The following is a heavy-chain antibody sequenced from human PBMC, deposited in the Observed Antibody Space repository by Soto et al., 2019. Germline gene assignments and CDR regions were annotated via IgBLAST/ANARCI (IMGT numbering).Heavy chain of an antibody. V-gene: IGHV4-61*01. Sequence: SETLSLTCSVSGASVTSDTTYYWSWIRQPPGKGLEWIGYIYYSGSTNYNPSLKSRVTISVDTSKNQFSLKLSSVTAADTAVYYCARAGYSSSWYEPYYYYYGMDVWGQGTTVTV. J-gene: IGHJ6*02. D-gene: IGHD6-13*01. CDR2: IYYSGST. CDR1: GASVTSDTTYY. CDR3: ARAGYSSSWYEPYYYYYGMDV.